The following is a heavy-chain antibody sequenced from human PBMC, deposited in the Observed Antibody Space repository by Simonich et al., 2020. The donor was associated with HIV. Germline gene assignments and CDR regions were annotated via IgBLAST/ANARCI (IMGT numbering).Heavy chain of an antibody. CDR1: GYTFIGYY. J-gene: IGHJ3*02. Sequence: QVQLVQSGAEVKKPGASVKVSCKASGYTFIGYYMHWVRQAPGQGLEWMGRFNPNSGGTNYAQKFQGRVTMTRDTSISTAYMALSRLRSDDTAVYYCARSRSGPFDAFDIWGQGTMVTVSS. CDR3: ARSRSGPFDAFDI. V-gene: IGHV1-2*06. D-gene: IGHD3-3*01. CDR2: FNPNSGGT.